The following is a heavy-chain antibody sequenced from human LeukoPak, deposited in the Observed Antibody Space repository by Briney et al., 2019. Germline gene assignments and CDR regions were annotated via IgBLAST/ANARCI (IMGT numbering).Heavy chain of an antibody. CDR3: AKGGVPVVSPAVN. CDR1: GFTFSSYA. CDR2: ISYDGSNN. V-gene: IGHV3-30-3*01. Sequence: GRSLRLSCAASGFTFSSYAMHWVRQAPGKGLEWVAVISYDGSNNYYADSVKGRFTISRDNSKNTLYLQMNSLRAEDTAVYYCAKGGVPVVSPAVNWGQGTLVTVSS. D-gene: IGHD2-2*01. J-gene: IGHJ4*02.